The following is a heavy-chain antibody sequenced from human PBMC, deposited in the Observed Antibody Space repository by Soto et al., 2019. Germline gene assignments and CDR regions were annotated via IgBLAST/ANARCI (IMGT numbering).Heavy chain of an antibody. J-gene: IGHJ6*02. CDR2: TSYDGRNN. V-gene: IGHV3-30*03. CDR1: GSIFSSYG. D-gene: IGHD3-10*01. Sequence: GGSLRLSCAVSGSIFSSYGMHWVRQAPGKGLEWVAVTSYDGRNNNYADSVRGRFTISRDNSKSTLYLQMNGLRVEDTAVYYCAREWAKSYGSGSYNNYYYYGMDVWGQGTTVTVSS. CDR3: AREWAKSYGSGSYNNYYYYGMDV.